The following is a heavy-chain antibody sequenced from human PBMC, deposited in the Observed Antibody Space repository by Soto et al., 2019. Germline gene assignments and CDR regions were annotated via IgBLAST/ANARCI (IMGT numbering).Heavy chain of an antibody. D-gene: IGHD4-17*01. CDR2: IYYSGST. V-gene: IGHV4-59*01. CDR3: ARDGAGYGDYVFDY. J-gene: IGHJ4*02. Sequence: LSLTCTVSGGSISSYYWSWIRQPPGKGLEWIGYIYYSGSTNYNPSLKSRVTISVDTSKNQFSLKLSSVTAADTAVYYCARDGAGYGDYVFDYWGQGTLVTVSS. CDR1: GGSISSYY.